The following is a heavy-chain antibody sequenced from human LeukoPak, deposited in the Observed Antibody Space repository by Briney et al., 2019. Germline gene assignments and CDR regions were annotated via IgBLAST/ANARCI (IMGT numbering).Heavy chain of an antibody. Sequence: GGSLRLSCAASGFTFSSYAMHWVRQAPGKGLEWVGFIRSKAFGETAEYAASVKGRFTISRDDSKSIAYLQMNSLKTEDTAVYYCTRDRGSSTLGDYWGQGTLVTVPS. CDR2: IRSKAFGETA. CDR1: GFTFSSYA. J-gene: IGHJ4*02. V-gene: IGHV3-49*04. D-gene: IGHD7-27*01. CDR3: TRDRGSSTLGDY.